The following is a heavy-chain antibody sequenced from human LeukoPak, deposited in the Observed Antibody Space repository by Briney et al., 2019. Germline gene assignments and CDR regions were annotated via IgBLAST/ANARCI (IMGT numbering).Heavy chain of an antibody. Sequence: PGGSLRLSCAASGFPFSGYALTWVRQAPGKGLKWVPAFSGSGGSTYYADSVKGRFTISRDNSKNTLYLQMNSLRAEDTAVYYCAKSTGSGSYYAPPPPPDDYWGQGTLVTVSS. CDR3: AKSTGSGSYYAPPPPPDDY. D-gene: IGHD3-10*01. J-gene: IGHJ4*02. V-gene: IGHV3-23*01. CDR2: FSGSGGST. CDR1: GFPFSGYA.